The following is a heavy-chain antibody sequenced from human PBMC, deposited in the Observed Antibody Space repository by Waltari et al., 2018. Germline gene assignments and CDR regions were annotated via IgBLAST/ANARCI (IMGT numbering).Heavy chain of an antibody. CDR2: IYYSGST. V-gene: IGHV4-39*01. CDR1: GGSISSSTYY. J-gene: IGHJ3*02. D-gene: IGHD2-15*01. CDR3: ARLPISLGVGSVFDI. Sequence: QMQLQESGPGLVKPSEPLSLTCTVSGGSISSSTYYWGWIRQPPGKGLERIGNIYYSGSTYYKPSLKSRLTISVDTSKNQFSLNLRSVTAADTAVYYCARLPISLGVGSVFDIWGQGTMVTVSS.